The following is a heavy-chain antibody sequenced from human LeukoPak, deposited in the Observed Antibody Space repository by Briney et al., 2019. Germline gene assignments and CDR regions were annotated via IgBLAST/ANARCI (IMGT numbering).Heavy chain of an antibody. Sequence: SETLSLTCAVYGGSFSGYYWSWIRQPPGKGLEWIGEINHSGSTNYNPSLKSRVTISVDTSKNQFSLRLSSVTAADTAVYYCARDQSYDFWSGYPYYYYYGMDVWGQGTTVTVSS. J-gene: IGHJ6*02. CDR3: ARDQSYDFWSGYPYYYYYGMDV. CDR1: GGSFSGYY. D-gene: IGHD3-3*01. V-gene: IGHV4-34*01. CDR2: INHSGST.